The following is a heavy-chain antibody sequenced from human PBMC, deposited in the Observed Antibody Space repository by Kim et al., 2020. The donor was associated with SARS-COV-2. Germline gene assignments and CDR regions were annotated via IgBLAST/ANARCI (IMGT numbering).Heavy chain of an antibody. D-gene: IGHD3-9*01. CDR3: ATAGKNDILTGYYNKWYYYYGMDV. Sequence: ASVKVSCKASGYTFTSYAMHWVRQAPGQRLEWMGWINAGNGNTKYSQKFQGRVTITRDTSASTAYMELSSLRSEDTAVYYCATAGKNDILTGYYNKWYYYYGMDVWGQGTTVTVSS. V-gene: IGHV1-3*01. CDR1: GYTFTSYA. CDR2: INAGNGNT. J-gene: IGHJ6*02.